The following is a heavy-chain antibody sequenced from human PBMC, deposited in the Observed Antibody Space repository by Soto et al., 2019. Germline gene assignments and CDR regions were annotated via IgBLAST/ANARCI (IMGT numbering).Heavy chain of an antibody. J-gene: IGHJ5*02. CDR1: VYTFTTFW. V-gene: IGHV5-10-1*01. CDR3: ARLFCSTDTCDSWFDP. CDR2: IDPRDSQT. D-gene: IGHD2-21*01. Sequence: GEALKISWTGFVYTFTTFWIRWVREMPGKGREWMGRIDPRDSQTNYSPSFQGHVTISVDKSISTAYLQWDSLKASDTAMYYCARLFCSTDTCDSWFDPWGQGTLVTSPQ.